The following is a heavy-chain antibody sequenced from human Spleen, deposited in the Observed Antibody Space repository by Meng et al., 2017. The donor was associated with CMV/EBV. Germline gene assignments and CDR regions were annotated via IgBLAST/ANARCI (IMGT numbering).Heavy chain of an antibody. Sequence: GGSLRLSCTASGFTFSDYYMSWFRQAPGKGLEWVSYITRGGGALYYADAVKGRFTISRDDAKKSLYLQMNSLRAEDTALYYCARSAFGVYAAHWGQGTLVTVSS. J-gene: IGHJ4*02. D-gene: IGHD2-8*01. V-gene: IGHV3-11*01. CDR3: ARSAFGVYAAH. CDR2: ITRGGGAL. CDR1: GFTFSDYY.